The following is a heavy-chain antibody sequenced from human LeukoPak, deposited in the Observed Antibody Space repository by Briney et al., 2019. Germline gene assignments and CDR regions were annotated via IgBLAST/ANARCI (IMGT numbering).Heavy chain of an antibody. CDR2: IYTSGST. V-gene: IGHV4-4*07. D-gene: IGHD1-26*01. Sequence: SETLSLTCTVHGGSISSYYWSWIRQPAGKGLEWIGCIYTSGSTNYHPSLKSRVTMSGDTSKNQFSLKLSSVTAADTAVYYCARDGDSGSYIDYWGQGTLVTVSS. CDR1: GGSISSYY. J-gene: IGHJ4*02. CDR3: ARDGDSGSYIDY.